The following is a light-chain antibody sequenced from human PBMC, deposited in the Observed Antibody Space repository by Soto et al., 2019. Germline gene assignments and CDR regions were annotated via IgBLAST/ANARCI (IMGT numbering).Light chain of an antibody. Sequence: QSVLTQPPSASGSPGQSVTISCSGTSSDVGGFNYVSWYQQHPGRAPKVLIYEVNKRPSGVPDRFSGSKSGSTASLTVSGLQAEDEAEYYCSSYTSSSTLLFGGGTKLTVL. CDR3: SSYTSSSTLL. CDR1: SSDVGGFNY. CDR2: EVN. J-gene: IGLJ2*01. V-gene: IGLV2-8*01.